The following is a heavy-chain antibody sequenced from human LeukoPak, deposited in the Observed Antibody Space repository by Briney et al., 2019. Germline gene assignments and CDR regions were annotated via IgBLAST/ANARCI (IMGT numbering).Heavy chain of an antibody. J-gene: IGHJ3*02. V-gene: IGHV3-23*01. Sequence: GGSLRPSCAASGFTFSSYAMSWVRQAPGKGLEWVSAISGSGGSTYYADSVKGRFTISRDNSKNTLYLQMNSLRAEDTAVYYCAKDRYYYDSSGYYAPDAFDIWGQGTMVTVSS. CDR1: GFTFSSYA. CDR3: AKDRYYYDSSGYYAPDAFDI. CDR2: ISGSGGST. D-gene: IGHD3-22*01.